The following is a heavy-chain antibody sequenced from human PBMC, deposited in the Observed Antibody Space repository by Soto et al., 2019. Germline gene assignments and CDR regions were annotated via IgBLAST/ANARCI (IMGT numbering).Heavy chain of an antibody. Sequence: ASVKVSCKASGGTFSSYAISWVRQAPGQGLEWMGGVIPIFGTANYAQKFQGRVTITADESTSTAYMELSRLRSEDTAVYYCARDMTHYYGSGSYYDDWGQGPLVTVAS. CDR2: VIPIFGTA. J-gene: IGHJ1*01. CDR3: ARDMTHYYGSGSYYDD. V-gene: IGHV1-69*13. CDR1: GGTFSSYA. D-gene: IGHD3-10*01.